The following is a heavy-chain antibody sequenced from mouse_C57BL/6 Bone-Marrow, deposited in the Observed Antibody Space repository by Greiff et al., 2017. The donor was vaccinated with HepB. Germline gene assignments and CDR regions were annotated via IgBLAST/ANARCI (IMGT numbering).Heavy chain of an antibody. CDR1: GYTFTSYW. J-gene: IGHJ3*01. Sequence: VKLQQPGAELVKPGASVKMSCKASGYTFTSYWITWVKQRPGQGLEWIGDIYPGSGSTNYNEKFKSKATLTVDTSSSTAYMQLSSLTSEDSAVYYCARDDDYLAWFAYWGQGTLVTVSA. D-gene: IGHD2-3*01. CDR2: IYPGSGST. V-gene: IGHV1-55*01. CDR3: ARDDDYLAWFAY.